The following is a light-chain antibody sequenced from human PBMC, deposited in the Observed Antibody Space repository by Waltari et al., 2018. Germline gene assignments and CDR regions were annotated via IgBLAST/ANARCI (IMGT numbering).Light chain of an antibody. CDR1: SSDVGAYTY. CDR3: SSFTSSSTWV. V-gene: IGLV2-14*01. J-gene: IGLJ3*02. CDR2: DVS. Sequence: QSALTQPASVSGSPGQSLTISCPGTSSDVGAYTYVSWYQQHPAKAPKLRIYDVSNRPSGVSTRFSGSKSGNTASLTISGLQAEDEADYYCSSFTSSSTWVFGGGTKLTVL.